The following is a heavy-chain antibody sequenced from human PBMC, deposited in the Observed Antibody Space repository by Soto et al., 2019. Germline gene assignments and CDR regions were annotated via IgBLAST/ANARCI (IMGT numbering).Heavy chain of an antibody. CDR1: GGSISSSSYY. Sequence: AETLSLTCTVSGGSISSSSYYWGWIRQPPGQGLEWIGSIYYSGSTYYNPSRKSRVTISVDTSKNQFSLKLSSVTAADTAVYYCATELGYCSGGSCPREYYYYYYGMDVWGQGTTVTVSS. D-gene: IGHD2-15*01. CDR3: ATELGYCSGGSCPREYYYYYYGMDV. CDR2: IYYSGST. J-gene: IGHJ6*02. V-gene: IGHV4-39*02.